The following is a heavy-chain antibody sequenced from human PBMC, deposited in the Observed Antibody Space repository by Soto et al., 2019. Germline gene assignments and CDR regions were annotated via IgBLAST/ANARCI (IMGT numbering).Heavy chain of an antibody. CDR1: GGSFTAYY. J-gene: IGHJ2*01. CDR3: ARCLKYDFWSDYSNWYFDL. D-gene: IGHD3-3*01. V-gene: IGHV4-34*01. Sequence: QVQLQQWGAGLLKPSETLSLTCGVYGGSFTAYYWTWIRQSPGKGLEWIGEINHSGSTTYNPSIDSRVTVSVDTSKNQFSLNLSSVTAADTAVYYCARCLKYDFWSDYSNWYFDLWGRGTLVTVSS. CDR2: INHSGST.